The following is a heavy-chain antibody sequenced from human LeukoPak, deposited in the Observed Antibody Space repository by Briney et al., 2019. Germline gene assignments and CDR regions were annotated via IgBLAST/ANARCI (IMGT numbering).Heavy chain of an antibody. CDR3: ASNYYDSSEDAFDI. V-gene: IGHV4-28*01. CDR2: IYYSGST. Sequence: PSETLSLTCAVSGYSISSSNWWGWIRQPPGKGLEWIGYIYYSGSTYYNPSLKSRVTISVDTSKNQFSLKLSSVTAADTAVYYCASNYYDSSEDAFDIWGQGTMVTVSS. J-gene: IGHJ3*02. CDR1: GYSISSSNW. D-gene: IGHD3-22*01.